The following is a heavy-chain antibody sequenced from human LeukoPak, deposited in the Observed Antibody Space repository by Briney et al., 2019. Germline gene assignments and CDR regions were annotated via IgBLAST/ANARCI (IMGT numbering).Heavy chain of an antibody. CDR2: ITSNGGST. D-gene: IGHD2-2*01. V-gene: IGHV3-64*02. CDR3: ARVCSTTTCYPANDH. Sequence: GGSLRLSCAASGFTFSNYAMHWVRQAPGKGLEYVSAITSNGGSTYYADSVKGGFTISRDNSKSTLYLHMGSLRAEDMAVYYCARVCSTTTCYPANDHWGQGTLVTVSS. CDR1: GFTFSNYA. J-gene: IGHJ5*02.